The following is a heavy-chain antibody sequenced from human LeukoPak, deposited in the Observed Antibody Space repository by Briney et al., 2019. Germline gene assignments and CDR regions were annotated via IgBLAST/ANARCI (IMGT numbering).Heavy chain of an antibody. V-gene: IGHV3-7*01. CDR1: GFTFTNAW. CDR2: MKPDGSER. J-gene: IGHJ4*02. Sequence: TGGSLRLSCVASGFTFTNAWMSWVRRAPGKGLQWVANMKPDGSERYYVDSVKGRFTISRDNAKNTLYLQMNSLRAEDTAVYYCARGAAVDYWGQGALVTVSS. D-gene: IGHD6-13*01. CDR3: ARGAAVDY.